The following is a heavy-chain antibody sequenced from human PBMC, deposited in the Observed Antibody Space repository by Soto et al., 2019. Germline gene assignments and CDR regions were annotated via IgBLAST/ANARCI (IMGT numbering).Heavy chain of an antibody. CDR1: GYTFTSYG. Sequence: QVQLVQSGAEVKKPGASVKVSCKASGYTFTSYGISWVRQAPGQGLEWMGWISAYNGNTNYAQKLQGRVTMTTDTSTSTAYMELRSLRSDDTAVYYCARGFLYYYDSSGYYGAEYYYYGMDVWGQGTTVTVSS. D-gene: IGHD3-22*01. CDR2: ISAYNGNT. V-gene: IGHV1-18*04. J-gene: IGHJ6*02. CDR3: ARGFLYYYDSSGYYGAEYYYYGMDV.